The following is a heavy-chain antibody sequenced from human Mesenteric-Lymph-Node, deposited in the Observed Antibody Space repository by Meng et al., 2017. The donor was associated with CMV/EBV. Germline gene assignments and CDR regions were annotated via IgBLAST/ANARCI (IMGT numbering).Heavy chain of an antibody. D-gene: IGHD3-10*01. CDR2: INHSGST. V-gene: IGHV4-34*01. J-gene: IGHJ4*02. CDR1: GGSFSGYY. Sequence: GSLRLSCAVYGGSFSGYYWSWIRQPPGKGLEWIGEINHSGSTNYNPSLKSRVTFSVDTSKNQFSLKLSSVTAADTAVYYCARGRYGSGSYNDYWGQGTLVTVSS. CDR3: ARGRYGSGSYNDY.